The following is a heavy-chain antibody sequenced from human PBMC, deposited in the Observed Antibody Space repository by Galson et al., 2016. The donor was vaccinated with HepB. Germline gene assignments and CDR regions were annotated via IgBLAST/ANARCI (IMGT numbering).Heavy chain of an antibody. J-gene: IGHJ4*02. D-gene: IGHD5-12*01. Sequence: LRLSCAASGFNFNTFWMHWVRQVPGNGLVWVSRIDTDERITNYADSVRGRFTISRDNTKNTLFLQMNSLRAEDTAVYYCARDLGGYGGYWGQGTLVTVSS. CDR1: GFNFNTFW. V-gene: IGHV3-74*01. CDR3: ARDLGGYGGY. CDR2: IDTDERIT.